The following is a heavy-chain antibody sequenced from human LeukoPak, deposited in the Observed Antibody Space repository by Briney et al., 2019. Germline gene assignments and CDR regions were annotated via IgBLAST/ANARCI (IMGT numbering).Heavy chain of an antibody. CDR2: ISYDGRTK. V-gene: IGHV3-30*03. CDR1: GFTFSNYV. J-gene: IGHJ4*02. Sequence: GGSLRLSCAASGFTFSNYVMHWVRQAPGKGLEWVAVISYDGRTKYYADFVKGRFTISRDNSKNTLFLQMNSLRAEDTAIYYCARVDAALDYWGQGTLVTVSS. D-gene: IGHD6-6*01. CDR3: ARVDAALDY.